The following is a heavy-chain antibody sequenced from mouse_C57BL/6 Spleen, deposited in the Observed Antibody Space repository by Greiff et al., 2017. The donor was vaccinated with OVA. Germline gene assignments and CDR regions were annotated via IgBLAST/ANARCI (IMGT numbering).Heavy chain of an antibody. CDR2: ISYDGSN. J-gene: IGHJ4*01. D-gene: IGHD3-1*01. CDR3: ARRGFPRAMDY. Sequence: ESGPGLVKPSQSLSLTCSVTGYSITSGYYWNWIRQFPGNKLEWMGYISYDGSNNYNPSLKNRISITRDTSKNQFFLKLNSVTTEDTATYYCARRGFPRAMDYWGQGTSVTVS. V-gene: IGHV3-6*01. CDR1: GYSITSGYY.